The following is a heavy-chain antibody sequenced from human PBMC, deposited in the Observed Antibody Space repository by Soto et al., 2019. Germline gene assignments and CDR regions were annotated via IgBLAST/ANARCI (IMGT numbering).Heavy chain of an antibody. CDR2: IKQDGSEK. V-gene: IGHV3-7*01. D-gene: IGHD4-17*01. CDR1: GFTFNNAW. J-gene: IGHJ3*01. CDR3: ARSDYGDYVLRL. Sequence: XXSLRLSCAASGFTFNNAWMDWVRQAPGKGLEWVANIKQDGSEKYYVDSVKGRFTISRDNAKNSLYLQMNSMRAEDTAVYYCARSDYGDYVLRLWGQGTMVTVSS.